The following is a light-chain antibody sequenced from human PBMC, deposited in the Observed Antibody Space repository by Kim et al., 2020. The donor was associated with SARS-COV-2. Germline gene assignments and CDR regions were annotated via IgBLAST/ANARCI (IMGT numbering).Light chain of an antibody. CDR1: DLGKPY. J-gene: IGLJ3*02. CDR2: QDN. V-gene: IGLV3-1*01. CDR3: QTWDSRLV. Sequence: SVSPGQTATIPCSGHDLGKPYVAWYQQQAGQSPVVVIYQDNKRPSGVPERFSGSNSGNTATLTITGTQSMDEADYFCQTWDSRLVFGGGTKVTVL.